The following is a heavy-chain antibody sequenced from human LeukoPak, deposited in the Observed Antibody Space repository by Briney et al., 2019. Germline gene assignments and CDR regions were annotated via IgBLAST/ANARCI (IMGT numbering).Heavy chain of an antibody. CDR3: ASTPGRRCSGGSCYSRRGFDY. J-gene: IGHJ4*02. CDR1: GGSISSSSYY. D-gene: IGHD2-15*01. V-gene: IGHV4-39*07. CDR2: IYYSGST. Sequence: SETLSLTCTVSGGSISSSSYYWGWLRQPPGKGLEWIGSIYYSGSTYYNPSLKSRVTISVDTSKNQFSLKLSSVTAADTAVYYCASTPGRRCSGGSCYSRRGFDYWGQGTLVTVSS.